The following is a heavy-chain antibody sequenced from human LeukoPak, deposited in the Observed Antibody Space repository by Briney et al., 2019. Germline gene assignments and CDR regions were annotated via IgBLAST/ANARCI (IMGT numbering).Heavy chain of an antibody. CDR3: ARVDRLYERTYPAGYDI. V-gene: IGHV1-2*02. D-gene: IGHD6-25*01. CDR2: INPQSGGT. Sequence: ASVKVSCKASGYKYIDYYIHWVRHAPGQGLEWMGWINPQSGGTRYALKFQGRVTMSSDTSINTAYMELRTLRSDDTAVFYCARVDRLYERTYPAGYDIWGQGTRVTVSS. CDR1: GYKYIDYY. J-gene: IGHJ3*02.